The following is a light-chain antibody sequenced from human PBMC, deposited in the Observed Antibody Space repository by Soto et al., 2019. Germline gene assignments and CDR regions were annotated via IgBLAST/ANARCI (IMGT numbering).Light chain of an antibody. CDR1: QSVSNY. CDR2: GAS. V-gene: IGKV3-20*01. Sequence: EIVLTQSPGTLSLSPEERATLSCRASQSVSNYLAWYQRKPGQAPRLLIYGASSRAAGIPDMFSGSGSGTDFTLTISRLEHEDFAVYYCHQYGGSPQTFGQGTNVEIK. CDR3: HQYGGSPQT. J-gene: IGKJ1*01.